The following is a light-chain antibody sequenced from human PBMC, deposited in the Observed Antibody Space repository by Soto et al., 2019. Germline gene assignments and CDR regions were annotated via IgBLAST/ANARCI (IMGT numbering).Light chain of an antibody. CDR1: SSNIGAGYD. J-gene: IGLJ2*01. V-gene: IGLV1-40*01. CDR3: QSYDSSLTVV. Sequence: QLVLTQPPSVSGAPGQRVTISCTGSSSNIGAGYDVHWYQQFPGTTPKFLIYGNTNRPSGVPDRFSASKSGTSASLDITGLQAEDEAEYFYQSYDSSLTVVFGGGTKLTVL. CDR2: GNT.